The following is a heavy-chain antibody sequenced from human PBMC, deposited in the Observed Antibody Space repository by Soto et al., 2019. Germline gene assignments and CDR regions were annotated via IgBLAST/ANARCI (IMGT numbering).Heavy chain of an antibody. CDR1: GYTFTSYG. V-gene: IGHV1-18*01. D-gene: IGHD1-26*01. Sequence: QVQLVQSGAEVKKPGASVKVSCKACGYTFTSYGISWVRQAAGQGLEWMGWISGHNGNTKYAQKLQGRITMTTDTSKSTDYMELRSLRSDDTAVYYCARDAAVGIFDFWGQGTLVTVSS. CDR2: ISGHNGNT. J-gene: IGHJ4*02. CDR3: ARDAAVGIFDF.